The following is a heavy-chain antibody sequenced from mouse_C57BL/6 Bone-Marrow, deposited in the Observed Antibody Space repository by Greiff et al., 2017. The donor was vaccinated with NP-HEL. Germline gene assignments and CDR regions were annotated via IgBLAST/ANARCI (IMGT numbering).Heavy chain of an antibody. Sequence: EVKLMESGPGLVKPSQSLSLTCSVTGYSITSGYYWNWIRQFPGNKLEWMGYISYDGSNNYNPSLKNRISITRDTSKNQFFLKLNSVTTEDTATYNCAREHYGRGPPWFAYTGAGGLVSVSA. CDR1: GYSITSGYY. D-gene: IGHD1-1*01. J-gene: IGHJ3*01. CDR3: AREHYGRGPPWFAY. CDR2: ISYDGSN. V-gene: IGHV3-6*01.